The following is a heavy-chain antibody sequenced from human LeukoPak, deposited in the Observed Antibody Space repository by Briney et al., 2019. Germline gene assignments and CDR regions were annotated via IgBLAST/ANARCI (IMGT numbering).Heavy chain of an antibody. J-gene: IGHJ4*02. V-gene: IGHV4-4*07. Sequence: SETLSLTCTVSGGSISNSFWSWIRQPAGKGLEWIGRIYTDGSTNSKPSLRSRLTMSLDPSKNQFSLKLPSVTAADTAVYFCARAPSGCGGTCAFDSWGQGTRVTVSS. CDR3: ARAPSGCGGTCAFDS. CDR2: IYTDGST. D-gene: IGHD2-21*01. CDR1: GGSISNSF.